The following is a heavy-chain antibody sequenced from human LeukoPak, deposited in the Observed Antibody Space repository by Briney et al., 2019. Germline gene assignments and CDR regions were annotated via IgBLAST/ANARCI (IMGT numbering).Heavy chain of an antibody. CDR1: GGSISSYY. Sequence: SETLSLTCTVSGGSISSYYWSWIRQPPGKGLEWIGYIHYSGSTNYNPSLRSRVTISVDAANNQFSLKLSSVTAADTAVYYCARTENYIPEDWFDPWGQGTLVTVSS. V-gene: IGHV4-59*08. CDR2: IHYSGST. D-gene: IGHD5-24*01. J-gene: IGHJ5*02. CDR3: ARTENYIPEDWFDP.